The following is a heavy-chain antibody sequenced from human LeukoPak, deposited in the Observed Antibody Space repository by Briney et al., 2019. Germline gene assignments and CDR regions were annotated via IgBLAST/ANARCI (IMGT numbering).Heavy chain of an antibody. D-gene: IGHD3-10*01. J-gene: IGHJ4*02. Sequence: GGSLRLSCAVSGFTFSSYGMHWVRQAPGKGLEWVAFIRYDGSNKYYADSVKGRFTISRDNSKNTLYLQMNSLRAEDTAVYYCAKDGSGSYQLDYWGPGTLVTVSS. V-gene: IGHV3-30*02. CDR1: GFTFSSYG. CDR2: IRYDGSNK. CDR3: AKDGSGSYQLDY.